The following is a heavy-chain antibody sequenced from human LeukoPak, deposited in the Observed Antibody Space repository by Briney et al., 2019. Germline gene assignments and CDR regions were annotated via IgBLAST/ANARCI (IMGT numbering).Heavy chain of an antibody. CDR1: GFTFSSYS. CDR2: ISSSSSYI. J-gene: IGHJ4*02. Sequence: GGSPRLSCAASGFTFSSYSMNWVRQAPGKGLEWVSSISSSSSYIYYADSVKGRFTISRDNAKNSLYLQMNGLRAEDTAEYYCARDLGNQEAPVAGSWGQGTLVTVSS. D-gene: IGHD6-19*01. V-gene: IGHV3-21*01. CDR3: ARDLGNQEAPVAGS.